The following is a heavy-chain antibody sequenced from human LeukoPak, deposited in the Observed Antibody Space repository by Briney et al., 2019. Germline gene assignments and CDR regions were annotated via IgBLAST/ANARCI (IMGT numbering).Heavy chain of an antibody. V-gene: IGHV3-48*01. D-gene: IGHD3-22*01. CDR1: GFTFSDYT. J-gene: IGHJ4*02. Sequence: PGGSLGLSCAASGFTFSDYTMNWVRQAPGKGLEWVSYIDLSGSTLYYADSVRGRFTISRDNSKNTLYLQMNSLRAEDTAVYYCAKDYYDSSGHLGFVDYWGQGTLVTVSS. CDR2: IDLSGSTL. CDR3: AKDYYDSSGHLGFVDY.